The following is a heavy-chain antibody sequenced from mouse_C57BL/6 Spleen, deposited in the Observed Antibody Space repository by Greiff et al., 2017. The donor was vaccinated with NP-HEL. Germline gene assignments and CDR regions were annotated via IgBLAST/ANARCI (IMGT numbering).Heavy chain of an antibody. Sequence: VQLQQPGAELVRPGSSVKLSCKASGYTFTSYWMHWVKQRPIQGLEWIGNIDPSDSETHYNQKFKDKATLTVDKSSSTAYMQLSSLTSEDSAVYYCARRGTAQAWFAYWGQGTLVTVSA. V-gene: IGHV1-52*01. J-gene: IGHJ3*01. CDR2: IDPSDSET. CDR3: ARRGTAQAWFAY. D-gene: IGHD3-2*02. CDR1: GYTFTSYW.